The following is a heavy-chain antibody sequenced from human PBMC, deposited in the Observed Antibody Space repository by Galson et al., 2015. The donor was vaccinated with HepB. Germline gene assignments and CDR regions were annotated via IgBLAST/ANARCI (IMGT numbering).Heavy chain of an antibody. J-gene: IGHJ4*02. V-gene: IGHV3-13*01. CDR3: ASSGSGELPGN. Sequence: SLRLSCAASGFTFSDYYMSWIRQATGKGLEWVSAIGAAGDTYYPGSVKGRFTISRENAKNSLYPQMNSLRAGDTAVYYCASSGSGELPGNWGQGTLVTVSS. CDR1: GFTFSDYY. D-gene: IGHD3-10*01. CDR2: IGAAGDT.